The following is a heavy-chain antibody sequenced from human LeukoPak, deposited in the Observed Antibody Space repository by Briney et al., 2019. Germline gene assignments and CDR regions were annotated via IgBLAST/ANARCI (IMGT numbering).Heavy chain of an antibody. Sequence: ASVKVSCKASGYTFTSYGISWVRQAPGQGLEWMGWRSIYNGNTDYKLQGRVTMTTDTSTNTAYMEVRSLRSDDTAVYYCARGGPFPSSSSSREYYLDYWGQGTLVTVSS. D-gene: IGHD6-6*01. CDR2: RSIYNGNT. CDR3: ARGGPFPSSSSSREYYLDY. V-gene: IGHV1-18*01. CDR1: GYTFTSYG. J-gene: IGHJ4*02.